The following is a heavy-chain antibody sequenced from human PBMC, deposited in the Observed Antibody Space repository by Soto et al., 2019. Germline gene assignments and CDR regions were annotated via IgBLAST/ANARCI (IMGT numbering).Heavy chain of an antibody. CDR1: GGTFSSYT. CDR3: ARDRARVVHYYMDV. V-gene: IGHV1-69*08. Sequence: QVQLVQSGAEVKKPGSSVKVSCKASGGTFSSYTISWVRQAPGQGLEWMGRIIPILGIANNAQKFQGRVTITADKSTSTAYMELSSLRSEDTAVYYCARDRARVVHYYMDVWGKGTTVTVSS. CDR2: IIPILGIA. J-gene: IGHJ6*03. D-gene: IGHD2-2*01.